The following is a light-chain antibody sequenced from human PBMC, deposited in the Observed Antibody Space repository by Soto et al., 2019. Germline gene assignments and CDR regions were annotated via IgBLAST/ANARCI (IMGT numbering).Light chain of an antibody. CDR1: SCNIGSYY. CDR2: ENN. V-gene: IGLV1-47*01. J-gene: IGLJ1*01. CDR3: AAWDDSLSGCV. Sequence: QSVLTQPPSASGTPGQRVTISCSGSSCNIGSYYVHWYQQIPGTAPKLLIYENNQRPSGVPDRFSGSKSGTSASLAISGLRSEDEADYYCAAWDDSLSGCVFGTGTKAIVL.